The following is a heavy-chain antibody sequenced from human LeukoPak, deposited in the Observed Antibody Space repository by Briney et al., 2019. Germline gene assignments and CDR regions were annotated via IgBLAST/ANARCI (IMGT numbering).Heavy chain of an antibody. V-gene: IGHV4-34*01. J-gene: IGHJ4*02. D-gene: IGHD6-25*01. CDR2: INHSGST. Sequence: SETLSLTCTVSGGSISSYYWSWIRQPPGKGLEWIGEINHSGSTNYNPSLKSRVTISVDTSKNQFSLKLSSVTAADTAVYYCARRGQRLAYWGQGTLVTVSS. CDR3: ARRGQRLAY. CDR1: GGSISSYY.